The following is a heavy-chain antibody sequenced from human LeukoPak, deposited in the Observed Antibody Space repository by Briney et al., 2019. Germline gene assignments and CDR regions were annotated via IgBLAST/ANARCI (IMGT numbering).Heavy chain of an antibody. J-gene: IGHJ4*02. CDR3: APHPDYWSGYFDY. Sequence: QAGGSLRLPCAASGFSFSDHWMTWVRQAPGKGLEWVANIKQDGSEKYYEDSVKGRFTISRDNAKNSLYLQMNSLRAEDSAVYYCAPHPDYWSGYFDYWGQGTQVTVSS. CDR2: IKQDGSEK. D-gene: IGHD3-3*01. CDR1: GFSFSDHW. V-gene: IGHV3-7*02.